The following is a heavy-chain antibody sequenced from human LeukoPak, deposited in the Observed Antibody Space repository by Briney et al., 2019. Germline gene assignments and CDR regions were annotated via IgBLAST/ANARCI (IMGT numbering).Heavy chain of an antibody. CDR3: AADVWFGELLGGAFDI. CDR1: GFTFTSSA. Sequence: SVKVSCKASGFTFTSSAMQWVRQARGQRLEWIGWIVVGSGNTNYAQKFQERVTITRDMSTSTAYMELSSLRSEDTAVYYCAADVWFGELLGGAFDIWGQGTMVTVSS. J-gene: IGHJ3*02. D-gene: IGHD3-10*01. CDR2: IVVGSGNT. V-gene: IGHV1-58*02.